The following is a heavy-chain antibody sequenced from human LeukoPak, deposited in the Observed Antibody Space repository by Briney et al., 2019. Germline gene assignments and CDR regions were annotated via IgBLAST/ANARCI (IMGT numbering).Heavy chain of an antibody. J-gene: IGHJ4*02. CDR1: GFTFSSYG. Sequence: PGGSLRLSCAASGFTFSSYGMHWVRQAPGKGLEWVAVISYDGSNKYYADSVKGRFTISRDNSKTTLYLQMNSLRAEDTAVYYCARADYGGNSGFDYWGQGTLVTVSS. CDR2: ISYDGSNK. V-gene: IGHV3-30*03. CDR3: ARADYGGNSGFDY. D-gene: IGHD4-23*01.